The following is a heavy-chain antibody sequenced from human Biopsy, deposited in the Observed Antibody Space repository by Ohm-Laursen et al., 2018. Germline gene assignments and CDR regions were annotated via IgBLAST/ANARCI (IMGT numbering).Heavy chain of an antibody. CDR1: EGTFSNYG. Sequence: VSSVKVSCKAPEGTFSNYGVNWVRQAPGRGLEWLGGNIPILGTGNYAQKFQDRVTVAADTSTSTATMELRSLRSDDTAVYYCATKLTGYFHHWGQGTLVIVSS. D-gene: IGHD3-9*01. V-gene: IGHV1-69*06. CDR3: ATKLTGYFHH. CDR2: NIPILGTG. J-gene: IGHJ1*01.